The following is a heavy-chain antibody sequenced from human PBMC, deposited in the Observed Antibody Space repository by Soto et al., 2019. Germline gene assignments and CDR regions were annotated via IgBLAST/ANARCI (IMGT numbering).Heavy chain of an antibody. V-gene: IGHV5-51*01. CDR2: IYPGDSDT. CDR3: ARRTPGIAAPGIREAFDI. Sequence: PGESLKISCKGSGYSLSSYWIGWVRQMPGKGLEWMGIIYPGDSDTRYSPSFQGQVTISADKSISTAYLQWSSLKASDTAMYYCARRTPGIAAPGIREAFDIWGQGTMVTVSS. J-gene: IGHJ3*02. CDR1: GYSLSSYW. D-gene: IGHD6-13*01.